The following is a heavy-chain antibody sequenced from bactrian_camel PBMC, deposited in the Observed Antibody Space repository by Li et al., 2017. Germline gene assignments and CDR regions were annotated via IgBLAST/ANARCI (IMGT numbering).Heavy chain of an antibody. CDR1: GFTFSSYW. D-gene: IGHD1*01. Sequence: HVQLVESGGDFVQPGRSLRLSCAASGFTFSSYWMYWVRQAPGKGLEWVSTISSNGEHKYYAPSVEGRFTIFRDNAKNTVYLQMESLKIEDTAVLYCATTTLALGLGYDADFGFWGQGTQVTVS. CDR3: ATTTLALGLGYDADFGF. J-gene: IGHJ6*01. V-gene: IGHV3S1*01. CDR2: ISSNGEHK.